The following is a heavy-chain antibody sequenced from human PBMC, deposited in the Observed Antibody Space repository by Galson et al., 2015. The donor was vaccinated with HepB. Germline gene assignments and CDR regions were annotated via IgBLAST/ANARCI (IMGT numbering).Heavy chain of an antibody. J-gene: IGHJ4*02. CDR1: GFTFSSYA. CDR3: ARDIGLLWFGEFSY. Sequence: SLRLSCAASGFTFSSYAMHWVRQAPGKGLEWVAVISYDGSNKYYADSVKGRFTISRDNSKNTLYLQMNSLRAEDTAVYYCARDIGLLWFGEFSYWGQGTLVTVPS. V-gene: IGHV3-30*04. D-gene: IGHD3-10*01. CDR2: ISYDGSNK.